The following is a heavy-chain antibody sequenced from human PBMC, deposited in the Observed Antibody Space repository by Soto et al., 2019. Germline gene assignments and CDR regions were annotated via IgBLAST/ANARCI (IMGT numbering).Heavy chain of an antibody. CDR3: AGAMRRYDFWSGRTRTDGMEV. J-gene: IGHJ6*02. V-gene: IGHV3-74*01. CDR1: GFTFSSYW. CDR2: INSDGSST. Sequence: EVQLVESGGGLVQPGGSLRLSCAASGFTFSSYWMHWVREAPGKGLVWVSRINSDGSSTSYADSVKGRFTISRDNAKNTLYLQMNSLRAEDTAVYYCAGAMRRYDFWSGRTRTDGMEVWGQGTTVTVSS. D-gene: IGHD3-3*01.